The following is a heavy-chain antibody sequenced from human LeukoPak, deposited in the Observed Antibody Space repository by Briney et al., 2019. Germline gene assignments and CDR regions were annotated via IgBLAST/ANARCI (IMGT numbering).Heavy chain of an antibody. Sequence: GASVKVSCKASGYTFTGYYMHWVRQAPGQGLEWRGWINPNSGGTNYAQKFQGRVTMTRDTSISTAYMELSRLRSDDTAVYYCARELGGEVVPAAILFDYWGQGTLVTVSS. CDR2: INPNSGGT. J-gene: IGHJ4*02. CDR3: ARELGGEVVPAAILFDY. CDR1: GYTFTGYY. V-gene: IGHV1-2*02. D-gene: IGHD2-2*02.